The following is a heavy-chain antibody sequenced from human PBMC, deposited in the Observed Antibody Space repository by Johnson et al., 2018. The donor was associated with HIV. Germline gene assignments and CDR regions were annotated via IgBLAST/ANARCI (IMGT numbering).Heavy chain of an antibody. J-gene: IGHJ3*02. CDR2: INWNGGTT. Sequence: VLLVESGGGLVQPGGFLRLSCAASGFTFDDYGMSWVRQAPGKGLEWVSGINWNGGTTGYADSVKGRFTISRDNAKNSLYLQMNSLKTEDSAVYYCTVRISMILALTRRDQDIWGQGTMVTVSS. CDR1: GFTFDDYG. V-gene: IGHV3-20*04. D-gene: IGHD3-22*01. CDR3: TVRISMILALTRRDQDI.